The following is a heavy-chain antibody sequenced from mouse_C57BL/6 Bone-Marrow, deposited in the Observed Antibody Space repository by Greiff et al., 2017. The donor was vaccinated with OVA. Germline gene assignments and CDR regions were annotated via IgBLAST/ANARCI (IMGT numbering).Heavy chain of an antibody. J-gene: IGHJ4*01. V-gene: IGHV1-55*01. CDR3: ARYYDYPYYYAMDY. Sequence: QVQLQQPGAELVKPGASVKMSCKASGYTFTSYWITWVKQRPGQGLEWIGDIYPGSGSTNYNEKFKSKATLTVDTSSSTAYMQLSSLKSEDSAVYYCARYYDYPYYYAMDYWGQGTSVTVSS. D-gene: IGHD2-4*01. CDR1: GYTFTSYW. CDR2: IYPGSGST.